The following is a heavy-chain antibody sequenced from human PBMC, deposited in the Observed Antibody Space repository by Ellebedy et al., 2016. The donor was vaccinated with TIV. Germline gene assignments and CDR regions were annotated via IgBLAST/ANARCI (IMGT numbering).Heavy chain of an antibody. J-gene: IGHJ4*02. CDR2: IIPIFGTA. CDR1: GGTFSSYA. CDR3: ARGDRGIAAAPDY. V-gene: IGHV1-69*13. Sequence: ASVKVSCKASGGTFSSYAISWVRQAPGQGLEWMGGIIPIFGTANYAQKFQGRVTITADESTSTAYMELSSLRSEDTAVYYCARGDRGIAAAPDYWGQGTLVTVSS. D-gene: IGHD6-13*01.